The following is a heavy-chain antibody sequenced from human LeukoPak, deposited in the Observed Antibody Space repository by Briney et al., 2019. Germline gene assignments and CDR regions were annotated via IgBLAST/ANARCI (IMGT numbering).Heavy chain of an antibody. J-gene: IGHJ5*02. V-gene: IGHV6-1*01. D-gene: IGHD1-26*01. CDR3: AGAPRGSYPDP. Sequence: SQTLSLTCAISGDSVSSNNGAWNWIRQSPTRGLEWLGRTYYDYAESVKSRITINPDTSKNQFSLQLNSVTPEDTAVYYCAGAPRGSYPDPWGQGTLVTVSS. CDR2: TYY. CDR1: GDSVSSNNGA.